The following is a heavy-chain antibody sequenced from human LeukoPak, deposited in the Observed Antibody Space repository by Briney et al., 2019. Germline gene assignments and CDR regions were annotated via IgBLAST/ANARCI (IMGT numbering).Heavy chain of an antibody. D-gene: IGHD2-2*01. CDR1: GFTFSTYA. V-gene: IGHV3-23*01. CDR2: IGANGRST. J-gene: IGHJ6*03. Sequence: AGGSLRLSCAASGFTFSTYAMSWVRQAPGKGLEWVSSIGANGRSTYYADSVKGRFAISRDNSKNTLYLQMNSLRAEDTAVYYCAKNPACLSTSCYSGWAGKPYYYYMDVWGKGTTVTVSS. CDR3: AKNPACLSTSCYSGWAGKPYYYYMDV.